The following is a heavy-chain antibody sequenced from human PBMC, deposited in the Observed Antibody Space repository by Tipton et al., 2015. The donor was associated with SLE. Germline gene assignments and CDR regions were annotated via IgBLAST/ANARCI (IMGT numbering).Heavy chain of an antibody. CDR2: LFYGGYS. Sequence: TLSLTCSVSGVSISGTNYHWGWVRPPPGKGLEGIGSLFYGGYSYSNPSLKSRVTISVDTSKNQFSLKLSSVTAADTAVYYCARPVFVQGNYFDYWGQGTLVTVSS. D-gene: IGHD3-16*02. V-gene: IGHV4-39*07. J-gene: IGHJ4*02. CDR1: GVSISGTNYH. CDR3: ARPVFVQGNYFDY.